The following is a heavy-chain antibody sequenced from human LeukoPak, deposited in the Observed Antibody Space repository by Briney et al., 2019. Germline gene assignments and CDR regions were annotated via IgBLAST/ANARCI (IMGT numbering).Heavy chain of an antibody. V-gene: IGHV3-30*02. CDR1: GFTFSSYG. CDR2: IRYDGSNK. Sequence: PGGSLRLSCPASGFTFSSYGMHWVRQAPGKGLEWVTFIRYDGSNKYYADSVKGRFTISRDNSKNTLYLQMNSLRAGDTAVYYCARVLLPYCTSSNCPDAFDIWGRGTLVTVSS. CDR3: ARVLLPYCTSSNCPDAFDI. J-gene: IGHJ3*02. D-gene: IGHD2-2*01.